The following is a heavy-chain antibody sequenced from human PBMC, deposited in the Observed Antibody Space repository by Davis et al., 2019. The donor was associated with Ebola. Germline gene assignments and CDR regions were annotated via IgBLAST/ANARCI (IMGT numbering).Heavy chain of an antibody. V-gene: IGHV5-51*01. CDR1: GYNFTNYW. CDR3: ARAPYYYDVSGFYVDF. CDR2: IYPGDSDT. D-gene: IGHD3-22*01. Sequence: GESLKISCKGSGYNFTNYWIGWVRQMPGKGLEWMGIIYPGDSDTRYSPSFLGQVIFSADKSISTAYLQWSSPKASDTATYYCARAPYYYDVSGFYVDFWGQGTLVTVSS. J-gene: IGHJ4*02.